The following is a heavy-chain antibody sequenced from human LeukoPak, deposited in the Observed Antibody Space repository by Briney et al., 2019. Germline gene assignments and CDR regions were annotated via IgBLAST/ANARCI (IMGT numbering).Heavy chain of an antibody. CDR2: INPNRGGT. D-gene: IGHD5-18*01. V-gene: IGHV1-2*02. CDR1: GYTFTGYY. CDR3: ARDTTMITYWFDP. Sequence: ASVKVSCKASGYTFTGYYMHWVRQAPGQGLEWMGWINPNRGGTNYAQKFQGRVTMTRDTSVSTAYMELNRLRSDDTGVYYCARDTTMITYWFDPWGQGTLVTVSS. J-gene: IGHJ5*02.